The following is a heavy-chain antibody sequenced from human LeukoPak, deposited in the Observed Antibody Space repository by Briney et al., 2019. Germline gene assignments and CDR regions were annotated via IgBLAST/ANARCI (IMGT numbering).Heavy chain of an antibody. D-gene: IGHD4-17*01. Sequence: GGSLRLSCAAPGFTFSNYGMHWVREAPGKGLEWVAAIWYDGSNKYYGDSVKGRFTISRDNSKNTLYLQMNSLRAEDTAAYYCARAGYGDPHFDFWGQGTLVTVSS. V-gene: IGHV3-33*01. CDR2: IWYDGSNK. CDR3: ARAGYGDPHFDF. CDR1: GFTFSNYG. J-gene: IGHJ4*02.